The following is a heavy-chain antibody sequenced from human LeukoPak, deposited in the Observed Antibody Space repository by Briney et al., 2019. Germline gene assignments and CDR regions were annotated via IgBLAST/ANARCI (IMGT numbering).Heavy chain of an antibody. Sequence: GESLRLSCTVSGFTVSSNSMSWVRQAPGKGLEWVSFIYSDNTHYSDSVKGRFTISRDNSKNTLYLQMNSLRAEDTAVYYCARRAGAYSHPYDYWGQGTLVTVSS. CDR3: ARRAGAYSHPYDY. CDR1: GFTVSSNS. D-gene: IGHD4/OR15-4a*01. J-gene: IGHJ4*02. CDR2: IYSDNT. V-gene: IGHV3-53*01.